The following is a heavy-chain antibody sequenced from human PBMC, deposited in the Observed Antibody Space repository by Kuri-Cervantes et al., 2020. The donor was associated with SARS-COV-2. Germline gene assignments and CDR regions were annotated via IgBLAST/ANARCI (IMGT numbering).Heavy chain of an antibody. D-gene: IGHD1-26*01. V-gene: IGHV1-46*01. CDR3: ATPWGVGATLCGSHWYFDL. Sequence: ASVKVSCKASGYTFTSYYMHWVRQAPGQGLEWMGIINPSGGSTSYAQKFQGRVTMTRDTSTSTVYMELSSLRSEDTAVYYCATPWGVGATLCGSHWYFDLWGRGTLVTVSS. CDR2: INPSGGST. CDR1: GYTFTSYY. J-gene: IGHJ2*01.